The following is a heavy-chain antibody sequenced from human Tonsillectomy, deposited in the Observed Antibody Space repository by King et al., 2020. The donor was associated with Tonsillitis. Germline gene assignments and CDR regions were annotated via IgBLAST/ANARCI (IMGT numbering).Heavy chain of an antibody. CDR1: GFTFMIYT. D-gene: IGHD4-23*01. CDR3: ARAPPTVGLDY. V-gene: IGHV3-30*01. CDR2: ISKDGNNK. J-gene: IGHJ4*02. Sequence: VQLVESGGGVVQPGRSLRLYCAGYGFTFMIYTLHWVRQAPGKGLEWEEAISKDGNNKYYAESVKGRFTLSRDNYKNTLDLQINSLRAEDTAVFYCARAPPTVGLDYWGQGTLVTVSS.